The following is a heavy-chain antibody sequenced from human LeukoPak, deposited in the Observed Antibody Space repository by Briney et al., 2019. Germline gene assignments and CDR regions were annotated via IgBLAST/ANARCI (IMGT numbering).Heavy chain of an antibody. D-gene: IGHD3-10*01. V-gene: IGHV1-8*01. Sequence: ASVKVSCKASGYTFTSHDIGWVRQGKGQGLGYMGWMNPNSGNTGYAQKFQGRGSMTRNTSIKTDYLELSSLRSEDTAVYYCARGLVRGRFGMDVWGQGTTVTVSS. CDR2: MNPNSGNT. J-gene: IGHJ6*02. CDR3: ARGLVRGRFGMDV. CDR1: GYTFTSHD.